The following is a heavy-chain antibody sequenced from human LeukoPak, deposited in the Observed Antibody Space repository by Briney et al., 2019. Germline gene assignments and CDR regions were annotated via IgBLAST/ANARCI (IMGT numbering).Heavy chain of an antibody. CDR1: GFTFSSYG. CDR3: ARTRITVTTRSWDY. CDR2: IWYDGSNK. V-gene: IGHV3-33*08. D-gene: IGHD4-17*01. J-gene: IGHJ4*02. Sequence: GGSLKLSCAASGFTFSSYGMHWVRQAPGKGLEWVAVIWYDGSNKYYADSAKGRFTISRDNSKNTLYLQMNSLRAEDTAVYYCARTRITVTTRSWDYWGQGTLVTVSS.